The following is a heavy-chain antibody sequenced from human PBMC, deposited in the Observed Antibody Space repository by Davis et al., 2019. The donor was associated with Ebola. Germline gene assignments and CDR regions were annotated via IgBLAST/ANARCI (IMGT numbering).Heavy chain of an antibody. CDR1: GGSITSSSYS. J-gene: IGHJ3*02. V-gene: IGHV4-39*01. CDR3: ARVGLAGTTIDI. D-gene: IGHD1-7*01. Sequence: GSLRPSCTVSGGSITSSSYSWGWIRQPPGKGLEWIGSIYYSGSTYYNPSLKSRVTISVDTSKNQFCLKLSSVTAADTAEYYCARVGLAGTTIDIWGQGTMVTVSS. CDR2: IYYSGST.